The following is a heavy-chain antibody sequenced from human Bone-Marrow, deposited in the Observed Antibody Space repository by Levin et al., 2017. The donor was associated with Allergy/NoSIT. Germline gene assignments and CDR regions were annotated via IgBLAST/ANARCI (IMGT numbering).Heavy chain of an antibody. D-gene: IGHD4-17*01. CDR1: GTVLNELS. CDR3: ATASSDYWFRDILVLDQ. V-gene: IGHV1-24*01. J-gene: IGHJ4*02. Sequence: VASVKVSCKISGTVLNELSIHWVRQAPGEGLQWLGGFDPEGGETVFAQNFRGRVTMTEDTPTNTAHMELSGLRAEDTALYYCATASSDYWFRDILVLDQWGQGTLVSVSS. CDR2: FDPEGGET.